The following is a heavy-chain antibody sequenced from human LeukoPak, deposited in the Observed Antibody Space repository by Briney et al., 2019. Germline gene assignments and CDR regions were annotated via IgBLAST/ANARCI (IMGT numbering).Heavy chain of an antibody. D-gene: IGHD3-10*01. CDR2: INPNSGGT. CDR3: ARTQEYGSGSFPFDY. J-gene: IGHJ4*02. V-gene: IGHV1-2*02. Sequence: ASVKVSCKASGYTFTDYYLHWVRQAPGQGLEWMGWINPNSGGTNYAQKFQGRVTLTRDTSISTAYMELSSLKSDDTAVYYCARTQEYGSGSFPFDYWGQGTLVTVSS. CDR1: GYTFTDYY.